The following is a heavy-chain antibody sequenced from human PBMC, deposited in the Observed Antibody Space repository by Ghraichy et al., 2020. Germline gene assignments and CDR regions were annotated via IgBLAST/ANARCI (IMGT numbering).Heavy chain of an antibody. Sequence: SETLSLTCTVSGGSISSSSYYWGWIRQPPGKGLEWIGSIYYSGSTYYNPSLKSRVTISVDTSKNQFSLKLSSVTAADTAVYYCARHVGRIQWLASGPRSPIGYWGQGTLVTVSS. CDR2: IYYSGST. D-gene: IGHD6-19*01. CDR3: ARHVGRIQWLASGPRSPIGY. J-gene: IGHJ4*02. V-gene: IGHV4-39*01. CDR1: GGSISSSSYY.